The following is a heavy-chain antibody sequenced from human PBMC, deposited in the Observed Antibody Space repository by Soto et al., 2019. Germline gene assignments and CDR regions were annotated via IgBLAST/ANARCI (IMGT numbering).Heavy chain of an antibody. CDR3: ASADLKYYYAMDV. CDR2: IYYSGST. V-gene: IGHV4-30-4*01. CDR1: GGSISSGDYY. J-gene: IGHJ6*02. Sequence: QVQLQESGPGLVKPSQTLSLTCTVPGGSISSGDYYCSWIRQPPGKGLEWIGYIYYSGSTHYNPSLKSRVTISVDTSKNQCSLKLNSVTAADTAVYYCASADLKYYYAMDVWGQGTTVTVSS.